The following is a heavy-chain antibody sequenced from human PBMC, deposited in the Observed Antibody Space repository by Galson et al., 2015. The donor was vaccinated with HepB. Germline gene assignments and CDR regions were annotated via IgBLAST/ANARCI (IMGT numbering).Heavy chain of an antibody. CDR3: ARGRVPAVIPNNWFDP. J-gene: IGHJ5*02. D-gene: IGHD2-2*01. Sequence: SVKVSCKASGGAFSSYSISWVRQAPGQGHEWTGGIIPMSGVTSYAQQLQGRATITADESTSTAYMELTSLRSEGTAIYFCARGRVPAVIPNNWFDPWGQGTLVTVSS. V-gene: IGHV1-69*13. CDR1: GGAFSSYS. CDR2: IIPMSGVT.